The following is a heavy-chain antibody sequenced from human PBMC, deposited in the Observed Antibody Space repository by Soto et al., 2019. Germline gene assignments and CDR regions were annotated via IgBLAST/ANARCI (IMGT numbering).Heavy chain of an antibody. CDR1: GGSISSSSYY. D-gene: IGHD3-22*01. CDR2: IYYSGST. J-gene: IGHJ4*02. CDR3: ARRSYYDGTVRIDY. V-gene: IGHV4-39*01. Sequence: QLQLQESGPGLVKPSETLSLTCTVSGGSISSSSYYWGWIRQPPGKGLEWIGSIYYSGSTYYNPSLKSRVNIAVDTSKNQFSLKLSSVTAADTAVYYCARRSYYDGTVRIDYWGQGTLVTVSS.